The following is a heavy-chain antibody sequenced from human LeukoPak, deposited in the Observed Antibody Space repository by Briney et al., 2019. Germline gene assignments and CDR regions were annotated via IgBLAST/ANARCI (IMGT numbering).Heavy chain of an antibody. CDR3: ASTLYCSSTSCYLYYFDY. Sequence: WASVKVSCKASGYTFTSYDINWVRQATGQGLEWMGRIIPILGIANYAQKFQGRVTITADKSTSTAYMELSSLRSEDTAVYYCASTLYCSSTSCYLYYFDYWGQGTLVTVSS. V-gene: IGHV1-69*04. D-gene: IGHD2-2*01. CDR1: GYTFTSYD. J-gene: IGHJ4*02. CDR2: IIPILGIA.